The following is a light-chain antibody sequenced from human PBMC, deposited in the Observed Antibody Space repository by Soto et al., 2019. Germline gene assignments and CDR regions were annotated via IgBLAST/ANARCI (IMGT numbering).Light chain of an antibody. Sequence: QSALTQPASVSGSPGQSITIACTGTSSDVGGYKYVSWYQQHPGKAPKLMIYEVSNRPSGVSNRFSGSKSGNTASLTISGLQAEDEADYYCSSNSSSSTLVFGTGTKLTVL. CDR3: SSNSSSSTLV. V-gene: IGLV2-14*01. J-gene: IGLJ1*01. CDR2: EVS. CDR1: SSDVGGYKY.